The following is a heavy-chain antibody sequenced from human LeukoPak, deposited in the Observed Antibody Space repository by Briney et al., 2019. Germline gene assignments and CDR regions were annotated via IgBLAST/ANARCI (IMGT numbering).Heavy chain of an antibody. J-gene: IGHJ4*02. Sequence: GGSLRLSCAASGFTFSTYAMSWVRQAPGKGLEWVSTISGSGAGTYYADSVKGRFTISRDNSKNTLYLQMNSLRAEDTAVYYCAKEQNSKGFFDYWSQGTLVTVSS. CDR3: AKEQNSKGFFDY. CDR2: ISGSGAGT. CDR1: GFTFSTYA. D-gene: IGHD4-23*01. V-gene: IGHV3-23*01.